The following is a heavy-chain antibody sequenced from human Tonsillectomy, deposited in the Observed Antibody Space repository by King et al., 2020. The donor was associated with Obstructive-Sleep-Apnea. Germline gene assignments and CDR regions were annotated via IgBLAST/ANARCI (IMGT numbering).Heavy chain of an antibody. J-gene: IGHJ4*02. Sequence: LQLQESGPGLVKPSGTLSLTCAVSGGSISSTNWWSLVRQPPGKGLEWIGEIYHSGSTNYNPSHKNRGTISIDKSENQFSLKLTSMTAADTAVYYCASGNSTSPGYWGQGTLVTVSS. D-gene: IGHD2/OR15-2a*01. CDR3: ASGNSTSPGY. CDR2: IYHSGST. CDR1: GGSISSTNW. V-gene: IGHV4-4*02.